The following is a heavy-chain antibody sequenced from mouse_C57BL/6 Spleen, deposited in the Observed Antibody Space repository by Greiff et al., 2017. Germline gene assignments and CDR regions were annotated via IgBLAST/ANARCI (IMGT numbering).Heavy chain of an antibody. V-gene: IGHV1-82*01. D-gene: IGHD1-1*01. CDR2: IYPGDGDT. Sequence: VQLQQSGPELVKPGASVKISCKASGYAFSSSWMNWVKQRPGKGLDWIGRIYPGDGDTNYNGKFKGKATLTADKSSSTAYMQLSSLTSEDSAVYFCARDEDGSSSFAYWGQGTLVTVSA. J-gene: IGHJ3*01. CDR3: ARDEDGSSSFAY. CDR1: GYAFSSSW.